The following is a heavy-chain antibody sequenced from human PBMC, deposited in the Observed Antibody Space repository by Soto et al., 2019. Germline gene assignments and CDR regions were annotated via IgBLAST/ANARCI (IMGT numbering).Heavy chain of an antibody. CDR2: MYHAGTT. CDR3: VRDPRGSGGGLWLSFYYGVDV. CDR1: GYAIGTGYY. J-gene: IGHJ6*02. V-gene: IGHV4-38-2*02. D-gene: IGHD2-8*02. Sequence: SETLSLTCVVSGYAIGTGYYWGWVRQPPGKGLEWLGSMYHAGTTYFNPSLKNRLTLSVDTSKNQFSLRLSSVTAADTAVYYCVRDPRGSGGGLWLSFYYGVDVWGQGTTVTVSS.